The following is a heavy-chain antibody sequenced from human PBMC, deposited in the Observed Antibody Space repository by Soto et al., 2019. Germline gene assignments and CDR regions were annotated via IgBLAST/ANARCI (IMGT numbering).Heavy chain of an antibody. Sequence: QVQLVQSGAEVKKPGSSVKVSCKASGGTFSSYAISWVRQAPGQGLEWMVGIIPIFGTANYAQKFQGRVTITAAESKRPAYRELGSLRCEETDVYYSAREGEYNWQPSPFDYWGQGTLVTVAT. V-gene: IGHV1-69*01. J-gene: IGHJ4*02. D-gene: IGHD1-20*01. CDR2: IIPIFGTA. CDR3: AREGEYNWQPSPFDY. CDR1: GGTFSSYA.